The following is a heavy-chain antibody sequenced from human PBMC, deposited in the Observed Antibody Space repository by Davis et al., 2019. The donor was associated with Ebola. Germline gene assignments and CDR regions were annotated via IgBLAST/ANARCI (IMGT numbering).Heavy chain of an antibody. CDR1: AGTFSSYA. D-gene: IGHD4-23*01. CDR2: INPSAGST. CDR3: AREFRLDYGGYYYYYGMDV. J-gene: IGHJ6*02. V-gene: IGHV1-46*01. Sequence: ASAKVSCNASAGTFSSYATSWLLHAPGQGLEWMGIINPSAGSTSYAQKFQGRVTMTRDTSTSTVYMELSSLRSEDTAVYYCAREFRLDYGGYYYYYGMDVWGQGTTVTVSS.